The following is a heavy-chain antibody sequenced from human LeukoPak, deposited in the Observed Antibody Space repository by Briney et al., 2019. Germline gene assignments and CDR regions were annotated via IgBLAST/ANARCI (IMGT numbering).Heavy chain of an antibody. J-gene: IGHJ5*02. CDR1: GFTFSSYS. V-gene: IGHV3-21*01. D-gene: IGHD3-3*01. CDR2: ISSSSTYI. CDR3: ARDVSLTGEWLLRGGNWFDP. Sequence: GGSLRLSRAASGFTFSSYSMNWIRQAPGKGLEWVSLISSSSTYIYYADSVKGRFTISRDNAKNSLYLQMNSLRAEDTAIYYCARDVSLTGEWLLRGGNWFDPWGQGTLVTVSS.